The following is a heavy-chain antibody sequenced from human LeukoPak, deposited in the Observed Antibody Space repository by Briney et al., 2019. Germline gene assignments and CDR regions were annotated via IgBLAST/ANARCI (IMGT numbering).Heavy chain of an antibody. J-gene: IGHJ6*03. CDR3: ARRINYYGLGNSAEIYYYNYYMDV. CDR2: IYYSGST. V-gene: IGHV4-39*01. D-gene: IGHD3-10*01. Sequence: PSETLSLTCTVSGGSISSSSYYWGWLRQPPGRGLEWIGSIYYSGSTYYNPSLKSRVTISVDTSKNKCCLKVSSVTAAETAFYYCARRINYYGLGNSAEIYYYNYYMDVWGKGTTVTISS. CDR1: GGSISSSSYY.